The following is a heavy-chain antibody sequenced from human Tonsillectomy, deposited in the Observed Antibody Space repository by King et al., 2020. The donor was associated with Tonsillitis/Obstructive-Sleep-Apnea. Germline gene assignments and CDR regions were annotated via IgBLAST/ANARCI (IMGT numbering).Heavy chain of an antibody. D-gene: IGHD4-17*01. CDR3: ARWSIYGAGGVFQN. CDR2: IYNRGST. V-gene: IGHV4-59*01. J-gene: IGHJ4*03. Sequence: QLQESGPGLVKPSETLSLTCTVSGGSISGYYWSWIRQPPGKGLEWIGYIYNRGSTKYNPSLKSRVTISVDTSKNQFSLKLSSVSAAATAVYYCARWSIYGAGGVFQNWGQGTLVTVSS. CDR1: GGSISGYY.